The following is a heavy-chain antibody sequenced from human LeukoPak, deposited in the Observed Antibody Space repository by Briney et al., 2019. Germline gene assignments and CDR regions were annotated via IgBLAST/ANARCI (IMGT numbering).Heavy chain of an antibody. CDR3: ARVGLQLWLPYNWFDP. V-gene: IGHV1-18*01. CDR1: GYTFTSYG. J-gene: IGHJ5*02. CDR2: ISAYNGNT. D-gene: IGHD5-18*01. Sequence: VASVKVSCKASGYTFTSYGISWVRQAPGQGLEWMGWISAYNGNTNYAQKLQGRVTMTTDTSTSTAYMELRSLRSDDTAVYYCARVGLQLWLPYNWFDPWGQGTLVTVSS.